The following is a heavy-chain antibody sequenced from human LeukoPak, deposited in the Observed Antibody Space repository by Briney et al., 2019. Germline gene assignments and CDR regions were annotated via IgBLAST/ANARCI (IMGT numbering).Heavy chain of an antibody. CDR3: ARDTAGDDSGGFDI. V-gene: IGHV1-69*05. CDR2: IIPIFGTA. J-gene: IGHJ3*02. CDR1: GGTFSSYA. Sequence: GASVKVSCKASGGTFSSYASSWVRQAPGQGLEWMGGIIPIFGTANYAQKFQGRVTITTDESTSTAYMELSSLRPEDTAVSYCARDTAGDDSGGFDIWGRGTMVTVSS. D-gene: IGHD5-18*01.